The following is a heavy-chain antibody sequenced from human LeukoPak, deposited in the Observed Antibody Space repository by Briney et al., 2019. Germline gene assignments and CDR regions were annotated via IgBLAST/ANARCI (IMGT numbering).Heavy chain of an antibody. CDR1: GYSFTTYW. V-gene: IGHV5-51*01. Sequence: GESLKISCNGSGYSFTTYWIGWVRQMPGKGLEWMGIIYPGDSDTRYSPSFQGQVTISADKSISTAYLQWSSLKASDTAMYYCARRLTMTTSRAFDIWGQGTMATVSS. J-gene: IGHJ3*02. CDR3: ARRLTMTTSRAFDI. CDR2: IYPGDSDT. D-gene: IGHD3-22*01.